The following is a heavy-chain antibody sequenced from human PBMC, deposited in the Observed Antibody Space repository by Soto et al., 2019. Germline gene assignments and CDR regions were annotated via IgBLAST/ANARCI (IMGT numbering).Heavy chain of an antibody. J-gene: IGHJ6*02. Sequence: SQTLSLTCAISGDSVSSNSAAWNWISQSPSIGLEWLGRTYYRSKWYYGYAVSVKSRIAIKPDTSKNQFSLQLNSVTPEDTAVYYCARIHSSWSSDMDVWGQGTTVTVSS. CDR2: TYYRSKWYY. V-gene: IGHV6-1*01. CDR3: ARIHSSWSSDMDV. CDR1: GDSVSSNSAA. D-gene: IGHD6-19*01.